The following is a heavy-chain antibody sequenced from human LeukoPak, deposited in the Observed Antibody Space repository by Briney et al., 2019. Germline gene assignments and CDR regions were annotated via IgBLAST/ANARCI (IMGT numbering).Heavy chain of an antibody. D-gene: IGHD5-12*01. J-gene: IGHJ5*02. CDR1: GYTFTGYY. Sequence: GASVKVSCKASGYTFTGYYLHWVRQAPGQGLDWMGGIIPIFGTANYAQKFQGRVTITADESTSTAYMELSSLRSEDTAVYYCARVGYSGYEDWFDPWGQGTLVTVSS. V-gene: IGHV1-69*13. CDR3: ARVGYSGYEDWFDP. CDR2: IIPIFGTA.